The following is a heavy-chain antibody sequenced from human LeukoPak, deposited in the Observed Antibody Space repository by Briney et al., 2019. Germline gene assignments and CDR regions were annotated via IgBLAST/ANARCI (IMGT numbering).Heavy chain of an antibody. D-gene: IGHD2-21*02. V-gene: IGHV3-21*01. CDR2: ITSGSSYI. Sequence: GGSLRLSCAASGFTFSSYSMNWVRQAPGKGLEGVSSITSGSSYIYYADSVKGRFTSSRDNAKSSLFLQMNSLRAEDTAVYYCAREDCGGDCCLFDHWGQGTLVTVSS. CDR3: AREDCGGDCCLFDH. CDR1: GFTFSSYS. J-gene: IGHJ4*02.